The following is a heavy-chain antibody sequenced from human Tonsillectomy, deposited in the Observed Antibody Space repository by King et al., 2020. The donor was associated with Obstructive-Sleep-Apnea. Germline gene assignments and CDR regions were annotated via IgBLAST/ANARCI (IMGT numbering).Heavy chain of an antibody. D-gene: IGHD5-12*01. CDR1: GFTVSSDY. V-gene: IGHV3-66*01. Sequence: QLVQSGGGLVQSGGSLRLSCAASGFTVSSDYMSWVRQAPGKGLEWVSVIYSGGRTYYVDSVKGRFTISRDDSKNTMYLQMSSLRVEDTAVYYCARASGYDPLEIDYWGQGTLVTVSS. CDR3: ARASGYDPLEIDY. CDR2: IYSGGRT. J-gene: IGHJ4*02.